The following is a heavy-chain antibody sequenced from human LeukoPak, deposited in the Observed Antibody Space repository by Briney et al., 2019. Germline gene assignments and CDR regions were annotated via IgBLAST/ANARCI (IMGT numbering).Heavy chain of an antibody. J-gene: IGHJ3*02. D-gene: IGHD3-3*01. CDR2: IYYSGST. Sequence: GSLRLSCAASGFTFSSYSMSWIRQPPGKGLEWIGYIYYSGSTNYNPSLKSRVTISVDTSKNQFSLKLSSVTAADTAVYYCARGRLKWLHAFDIWGQGTMVTVSS. CDR3: ARGRLKWLHAFDI. CDR1: GFTFSSYS. V-gene: IGHV4-59*01.